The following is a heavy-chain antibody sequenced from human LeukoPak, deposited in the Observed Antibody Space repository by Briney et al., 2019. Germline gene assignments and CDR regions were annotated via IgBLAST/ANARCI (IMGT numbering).Heavy chain of an antibody. CDR2: IHYSGSI. CDR3: ARVFPHGYSDY. D-gene: IGHD5-24*01. Sequence: SETLSLTCTVSSGSINNYYWTWIRQPPGKGLEWIGYIHYSGSIKYSPSLKSRLTISVDTSKNQFSLGLTSVTAADTAIYYCARVFPHGYSDYWGQGTLVTVSS. J-gene: IGHJ4*02. V-gene: IGHV4-59*01. CDR1: SGSINNYY.